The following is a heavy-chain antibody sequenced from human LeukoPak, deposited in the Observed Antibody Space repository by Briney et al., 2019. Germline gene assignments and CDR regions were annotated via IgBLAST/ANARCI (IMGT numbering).Heavy chain of an antibody. CDR1: GGSLSGYY. D-gene: IGHD4/OR15-4a*01. CDR3: AREGRMSMGIEY. Sequence: ETLSLTCAVYGGSLSGYYWSWVRQSPGKGLEWVGEINHGGSTNYNPSLKSRVTMSVDTSKNHFSLKLSSVTAADTAVYFCAREGRMSMGIEYWGQGTLVTVSS. V-gene: IGHV4-34*01. CDR2: INHGGST. J-gene: IGHJ4*02.